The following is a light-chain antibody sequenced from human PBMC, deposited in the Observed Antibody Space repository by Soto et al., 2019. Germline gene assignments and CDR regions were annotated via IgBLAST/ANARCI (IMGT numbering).Light chain of an antibody. CDR2: EVN. V-gene: IGLV2-14*01. CDR3: SSYASTSTAV. J-gene: IGLJ1*01. Sequence: QSALTQPASVSGSPGQSITISCTGTSGDVGAYNYVSWYQQHPGKAPKLMIYEVNYRPSGVSNRFSGSKSGITASLTISGLQAEDEADYYCSSYASTSTAVFGTGTKATVL. CDR1: SGDVGAYNY.